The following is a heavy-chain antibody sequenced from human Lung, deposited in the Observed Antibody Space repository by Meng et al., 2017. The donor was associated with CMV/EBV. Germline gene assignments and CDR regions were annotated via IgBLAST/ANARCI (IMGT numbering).Heavy chain of an antibody. J-gene: IGHJ6*01. D-gene: IGHD1-7*01. CDR1: GFTFNTYA. CDR2: IRFDASNK. Sequence: GGSLRLXCAASGFTFNTYAMHWVRQAPGKGLEWVAFIRFDASNKYYADSVKGRFTISRDNFKNTLFLQMNSLRPEDTAVYYCVKGIYPRTYYYYYYGLDVWXPGNXVNGAS. V-gene: IGHV3-30*02. CDR3: VKGIYPRTYYYYYYGLDV.